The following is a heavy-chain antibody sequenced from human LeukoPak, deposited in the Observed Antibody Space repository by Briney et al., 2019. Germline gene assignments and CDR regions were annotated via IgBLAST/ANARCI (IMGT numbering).Heavy chain of an antibody. CDR2: INHSGST. Sequence: SETLSLTCAVYGGSFSGYYWSWIRQPPGKGLEWIGEINHSGSTNYNPSLKSRVTISVDTSKNQFSLKLSSVTAADTAVYYWAGGPTRSWFDPWGQGTLVTVSS. CDR1: GGSFSGYY. V-gene: IGHV4-34*01. J-gene: IGHJ5*02. CDR3: AGGPTRSWFDP.